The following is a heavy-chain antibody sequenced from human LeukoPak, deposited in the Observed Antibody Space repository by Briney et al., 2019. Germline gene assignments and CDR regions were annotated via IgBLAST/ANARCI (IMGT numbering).Heavy chain of an antibody. V-gene: IGHV3-20*04. CDR2: INLSSSSR. D-gene: IGHD3-22*01. CDR1: GFTFDDYG. CDR3: ARVDRSADYSLDY. J-gene: IGHJ4*02. Sequence: PGGSLRLSCAASGFTFDDYGMSWVRQAPGKGLEWVSGINLSSSSRGYADSVKGRFTISRDSAEKFLYLQMNTLRVEDTALYYCARVDRSADYSLDYWGQGSLVTVSS.